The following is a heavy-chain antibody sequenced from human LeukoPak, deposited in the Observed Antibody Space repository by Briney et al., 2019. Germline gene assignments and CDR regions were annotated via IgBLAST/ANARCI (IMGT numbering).Heavy chain of an antibody. Sequence: ASVKVSCKASGYTFTSYDINWVRQATGQGLEWMGWMNPNSGGTNYAQKFQGRVTMTRDTSISTAYMELSRLRSDDTAVYYCARGSSRWLQFGAFDIWGQGTMVTVSS. D-gene: IGHD5-12*01. CDR3: ARGSSRWLQFGAFDI. CDR2: MNPNSGGT. J-gene: IGHJ3*02. CDR1: GYTFTSYD. V-gene: IGHV1-2*02.